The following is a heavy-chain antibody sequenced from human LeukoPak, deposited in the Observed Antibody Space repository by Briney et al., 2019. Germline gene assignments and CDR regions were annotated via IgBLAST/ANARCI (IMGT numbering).Heavy chain of an antibody. J-gene: IGHJ4*02. CDR1: GGSVSSYY. CDR2: IYYSGST. CDR3: ARGWGYSDS. D-gene: IGHD7-27*01. Sequence: SETLSLTCTVSGGSVSSYYLSWIRQPPGKGLEWIGYIYYSGSTNYSPSLKSRVTISVDTSKNQFSLKLSSVTAADTAVYYCARGWGYSDSWGQGTLVTVSS. V-gene: IGHV4-59*08.